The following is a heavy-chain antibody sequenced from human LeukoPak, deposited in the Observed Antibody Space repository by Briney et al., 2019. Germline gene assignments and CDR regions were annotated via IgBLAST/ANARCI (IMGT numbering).Heavy chain of an antibody. Sequence: PSETLSLTCTVSGGSISSYYWSWIRQPPGKGLEWIGYIYYSGSTNYNPSLKSRVTISVDTSKNQFSLKLSSVTAADTAVYYCARAVCSSTSCLRTFDYWGQGTLVTVSS. D-gene: IGHD2-2*01. CDR2: IYYSGST. J-gene: IGHJ4*02. CDR3: ARAVCSSTSCLRTFDY. CDR1: GGSISSYY. V-gene: IGHV4-59*01.